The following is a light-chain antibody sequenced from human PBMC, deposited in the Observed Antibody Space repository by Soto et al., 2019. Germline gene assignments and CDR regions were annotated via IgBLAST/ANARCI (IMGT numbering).Light chain of an antibody. CDR3: QQANSFPLT. CDR1: QGISRW. CDR2: GAS. J-gene: IGKJ5*01. Sequence: DIQMTQSPSFVSASVGDRVTITCRASQGISRWLAWYQQRPGKAPELLIYGASSLQSGDPSRFSGSGSGTDVTLTISSLQPEDFATYYCQQANSFPLTFGQGTRLEIK. V-gene: IGKV1-12*01.